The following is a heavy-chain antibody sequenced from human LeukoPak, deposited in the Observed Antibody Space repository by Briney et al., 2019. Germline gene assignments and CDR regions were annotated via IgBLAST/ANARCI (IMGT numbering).Heavy chain of an antibody. D-gene: IGHD1-26*01. J-gene: IGHJ3*02. V-gene: IGHV1-69*13. CDR1: GYTFTSYG. CDR2: IIPIFGTA. Sequence: SVKVSCKASGYTFTSYGISWVRQAPGQGLEWMGGIIPIFGTANYAQKFQGRVTITAGESTSTAYMELSSLRSEDTAVYYCAGGLGATNAFDIWGQGTMVTVSS. CDR3: AGGLGATNAFDI.